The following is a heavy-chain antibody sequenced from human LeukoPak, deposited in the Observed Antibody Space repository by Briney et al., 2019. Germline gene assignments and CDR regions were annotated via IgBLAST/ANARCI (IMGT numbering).Heavy chain of an antibody. CDR1: GYTFTSYG. V-gene: IGHV1-18*01. D-gene: IGHD3-10*01. Sequence: GASVKVSCKASGYTFTSYGISWVRQAPGQGFEWMGWISAYNGNTNYAQKLQGRVTMTTDTSTSTAYMELRSLRSDDTAVYYCARDGPGGSGSYPEYYFDYWGQGTLVTVSS. CDR2: ISAYNGNT. J-gene: IGHJ4*02. CDR3: ARDGPGGSGSYPEYYFDY.